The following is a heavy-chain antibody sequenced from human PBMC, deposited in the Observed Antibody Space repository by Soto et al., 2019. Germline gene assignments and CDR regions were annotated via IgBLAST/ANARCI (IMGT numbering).Heavy chain of an antibody. CDR1: GFTFSIYA. D-gene: IGHD1-1*01. CDR2: LSASGGST. Sequence: GGSLRLSCAASGFTFSIYAMNWVRQAPGKGLEWVSALSASGGSTYYADSVKGRFTVSRDNSKNTLYLQMNSLRAEDTAMYYCAKAGTHSYFDSWGQGTLVTVSS. V-gene: IGHV3-23*01. J-gene: IGHJ4*02. CDR3: AKAGTHSYFDS.